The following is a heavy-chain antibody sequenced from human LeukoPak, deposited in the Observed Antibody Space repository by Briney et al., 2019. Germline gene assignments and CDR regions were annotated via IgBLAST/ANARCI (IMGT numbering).Heavy chain of an antibody. J-gene: IGHJ4*02. CDR2: LSSRNTTT. Sequence: LAGRSLRLSCAASGFTFSTYDMSWVRQAPGKGLEWLSYLSSRNTTTHYADSVRGRFTISRDKAKNSLYLQMNGPTPEDTALYYCARAIVWAGEYPYWGRGTLVTVSS. D-gene: IGHD3-10*01. CDR1: GFTFSTYD. V-gene: IGHV3-48*03. CDR3: ARAIVWAGEYPY.